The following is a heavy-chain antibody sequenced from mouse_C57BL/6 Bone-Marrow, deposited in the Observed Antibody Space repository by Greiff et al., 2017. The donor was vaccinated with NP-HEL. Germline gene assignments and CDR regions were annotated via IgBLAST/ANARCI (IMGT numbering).Heavy chain of an antibody. CDR1: GFSFNTYA. Sequence: EVKLLESGGGLVQPKGSLKLSCAASGFSFNTYAMNWVRQAPGKGLEWVARIRSKSNNYATYYADSVKDRFTISRDDSESMLYLQMNNLKTEDTAMYYCVRQSNYFYWYFDVWGTGTTVTVSS. CDR2: IRSKSNNYAT. J-gene: IGHJ1*03. CDR3: VRQSNYFYWYFDV. V-gene: IGHV10-1*01. D-gene: IGHD2-5*01.